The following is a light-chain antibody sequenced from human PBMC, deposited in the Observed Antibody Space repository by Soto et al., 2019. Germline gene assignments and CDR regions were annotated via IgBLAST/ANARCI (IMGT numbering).Light chain of an antibody. Sequence: QCVLTQPASVSGSPGQSITISCSGTSSDVGGYNYVSWYQQNPGTAPKLLIYDVSNRPSGVSHRFSGSKSGNTASLTISGLQAGDEADYYCSSYRSSRTYVFGTGTQLTVL. CDR2: DVS. V-gene: IGLV2-14*01. J-gene: IGLJ1*01. CDR3: SSYRSSRTYV. CDR1: SSDVGGYNY.